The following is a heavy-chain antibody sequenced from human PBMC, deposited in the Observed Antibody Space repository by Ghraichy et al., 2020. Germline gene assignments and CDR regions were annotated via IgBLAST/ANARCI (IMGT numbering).Heavy chain of an antibody. J-gene: IGHJ4*02. D-gene: IGHD2-2*01. V-gene: IGHV3-21*01. CDR3: AREGYCSSTSCCLFDY. CDR1: GFTFSSYS. Sequence: GGSLRLSCAASGFTFSSYSMNWVRQAPGKGLEWVSSISSSSSYIYYADSVKGRFTISRDNAKNSLYLQMNSLRAEDTAVYYCAREGYCSSTSCCLFDYWGQGTLVTVSS. CDR2: ISSSSSYI.